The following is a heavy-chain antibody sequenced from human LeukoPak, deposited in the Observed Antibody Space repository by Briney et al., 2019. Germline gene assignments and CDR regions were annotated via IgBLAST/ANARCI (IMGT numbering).Heavy chain of an antibody. CDR3: ARDPRNVGLAP. V-gene: IGHV3-74*01. D-gene: IGHD2-15*01. Sequence: GGSLRLSGVASGFSLSGYWMYWVRQAPGKGLMYISRNNGDGSTTNYADVVTGRLTMSRDNVKNTLYLQMNSLRVEDTAVYYCARDPRNVGLAPWGQGTLVTVSS. CDR2: NNGDGSTT. CDR1: GFSLSGYW. J-gene: IGHJ5*02.